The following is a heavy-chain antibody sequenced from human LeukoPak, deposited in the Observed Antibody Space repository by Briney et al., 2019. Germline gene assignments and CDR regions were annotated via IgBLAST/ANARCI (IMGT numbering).Heavy chain of an antibody. J-gene: IGHJ4*02. V-gene: IGHV1-8*01. CDR3: ARAVRKIYDGSGSYYNRAFDY. CDR1: GFTFTSYD. CDR2: MNPNSGNT. Sequence: ASVKVSCKASGFTFTSYDINWVRQATGQGLEWMGWMNPNSGNTGYAQKFQGRVTMTRNTSISTAYMELSSLRSEDTAVYYCARAVRKIYDGSGSYYNRAFDYWGQGTLVTVPS. D-gene: IGHD3-10*01.